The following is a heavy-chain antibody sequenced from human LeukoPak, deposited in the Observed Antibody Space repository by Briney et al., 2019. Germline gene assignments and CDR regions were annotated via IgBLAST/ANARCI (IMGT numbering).Heavy chain of an antibody. V-gene: IGHV3-74*01. CDR1: GFIFSNYW. D-gene: IGHD5-24*01. J-gene: IGHJ4*02. CDR3: ARDPATLYYFDY. Sequence: GGSLRLSCAASGFIFSNYWMHWVRQAPGKGLVWVSRINSDGSSTNYADSVKGRFTISRDNAKNTLYLQMNSLRAEDTAVYYSARDPATLYYFDYWGQGNLVTVSS. CDR2: INSDGSST.